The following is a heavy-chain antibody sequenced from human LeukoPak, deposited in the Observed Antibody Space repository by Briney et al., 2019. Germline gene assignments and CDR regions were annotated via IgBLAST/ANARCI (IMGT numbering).Heavy chain of an antibody. V-gene: IGHV1-69*13. CDR2: IIPIFGTA. Sequence: ASVKVSCKASGGTFSSYAISWVRQAPGQGLEWMGGIIPIFGTANYAQKFQGRVTITADESTSTAYMELSSLRSEDTAVYYCARETTVVMGFDPWGQGTLVTVSP. CDR3: ARETTVVMGFDP. J-gene: IGHJ5*02. CDR1: GGTFSSYA. D-gene: IGHD4-23*01.